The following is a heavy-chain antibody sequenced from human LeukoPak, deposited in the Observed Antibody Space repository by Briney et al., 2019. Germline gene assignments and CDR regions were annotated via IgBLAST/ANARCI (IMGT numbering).Heavy chain of an antibody. CDR1: GYIFTSYW. D-gene: IGHD3-10*01. V-gene: IGHV5-51*01. CDR3: ARAPYNYYGSESYYPFDY. CDR2: IYPGDSDT. Sequence: GESLKISCKGSGYIFTSYWIGWVRQMPGKGLEWMGIIYPGDSDTRYSPSFQGQVTISADKSISTAYLQWSSLKASDTAMYYCARAPYNYYGSESYYPFDYWGQGTLVTVSS. J-gene: IGHJ4*02.